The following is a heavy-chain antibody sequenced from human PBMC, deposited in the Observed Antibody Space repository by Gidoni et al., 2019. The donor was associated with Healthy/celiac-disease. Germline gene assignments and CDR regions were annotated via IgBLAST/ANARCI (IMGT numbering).Heavy chain of an antibody. V-gene: IGHV3-30*18. D-gene: IGHD3-22*01. J-gene: IGHJ4*02. Sequence: QVQLVESGGGVVQPGRSLRRSCAASGFTFSSYGMHWVRQAPGKGLECVAVISYDGSNKYYADSVKGRFTISRDNSKNTLYLQMNSLRAEDTAVYYCAKGSRRIYYYDSSGQPGFDYWGQGTLVTVSS. CDR2: ISYDGSNK. CDR3: AKGSRRIYYYDSSGQPGFDY. CDR1: GFTFSSYG.